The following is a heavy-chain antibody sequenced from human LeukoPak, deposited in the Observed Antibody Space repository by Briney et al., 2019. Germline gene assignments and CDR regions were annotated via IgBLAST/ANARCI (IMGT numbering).Heavy chain of an antibody. Sequence: PSETLSLTCTVSGGSISSYYRSWIRQPPGKGLEWIGYIYYSGSTNYNPSLKSRVTISVDTSKNQFSLKLSSVTAADTAVYYCARGPYCSGGSCYFSIYYYYYMDVWGKGTTVTVSS. J-gene: IGHJ6*03. CDR2: IYYSGST. V-gene: IGHV4-59*01. CDR3: ARGPYCSGGSCYFSIYYYYYMDV. CDR1: GGSISSYY. D-gene: IGHD2-15*01.